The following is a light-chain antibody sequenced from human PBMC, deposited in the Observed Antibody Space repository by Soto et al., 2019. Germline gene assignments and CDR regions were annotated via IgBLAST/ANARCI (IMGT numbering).Light chain of an antibody. CDR2: GNG. CDR3: QSYDSSLSVLYV. CDR1: SSNIGAGYD. V-gene: IGLV1-40*01. J-gene: IGLJ1*01. Sequence: SVLTQPPSVSGAPGQRVTISCTGSSSNIGAGYDVHWYQQLPGTAPKLLIYGNGIRPSGVPDRFSGSKSGTSASLAITGLQADDEADYYCQSYDSSLSVLYVFGAGTKVTVL.